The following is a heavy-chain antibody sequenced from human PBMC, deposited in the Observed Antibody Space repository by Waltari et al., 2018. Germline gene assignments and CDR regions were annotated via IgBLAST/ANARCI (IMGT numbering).Heavy chain of an antibody. CDR1: GGTFSSYA. CDR3: ARGLIVVVPAAYGMDV. Sequence: QVQLVQSGAEVKKPGSSVKVSCKASGGTFSSYAISWVRQAPGQGLEWMGRIIPIFGTANYAQKFHGRVTITADKSTSTAYMELSSLRSEDTAVYYCARGLIVVVPAAYGMDVWGQGTTVTVSS. CDR2: IIPIFGTA. V-gene: IGHV1-69*08. D-gene: IGHD2-2*01. J-gene: IGHJ6*02.